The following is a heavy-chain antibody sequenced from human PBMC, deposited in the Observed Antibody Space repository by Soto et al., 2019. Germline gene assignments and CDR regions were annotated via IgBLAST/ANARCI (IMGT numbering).Heavy chain of an antibody. V-gene: IGHV4-34*01. J-gene: IGHJ4*02. CDR2: IYHSGSA. CDR1: GGSFSGYY. D-gene: IGHD6-19*01. Sequence: QVQLQQWGAGLLKPSETLSLTCGVYGGSFSGYYWNWIRQPPGKGLEWIGEIYHSGSANYNPSLKSRVTISVDTSKSQFSLRLSSVTAADTAVYYCAREVSSGYSPFDSWGQGTLVTVSS. CDR3: AREVSSGYSPFDS.